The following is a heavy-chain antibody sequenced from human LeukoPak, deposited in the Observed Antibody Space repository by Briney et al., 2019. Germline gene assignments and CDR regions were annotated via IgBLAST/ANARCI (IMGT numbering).Heavy chain of an antibody. Sequence: PKASVKVSCKASGYTFTSYDINWVRQATGQGLEWMGWMNPNSGNTGYALKFQGRVTMTRNTSISTAYMELSSLRSEDTAVYYCARDRAVTNDFDYWGQGTLVTVSS. CDR1: GYTFTSYD. J-gene: IGHJ4*02. CDR3: ARDRAVTNDFDY. D-gene: IGHD4-17*01. V-gene: IGHV1-8*01. CDR2: MNPNSGNT.